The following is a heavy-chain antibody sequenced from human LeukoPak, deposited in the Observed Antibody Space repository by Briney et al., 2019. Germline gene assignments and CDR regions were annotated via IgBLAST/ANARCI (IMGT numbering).Heavy chain of an antibody. D-gene: IGHD6-13*01. V-gene: IGHV3-66*04. Sequence: GGSLRLSCAASRFTFSSFGMHRVRQAPGQGLEWVSVIYSGGSTYYADSVKGRFTISRDNYKNTLYLQMNSLRAEDTAVYYCARLRIAAAGTLDYWGQGTLVTVSS. CDR3: ARLRIAAAGTLDY. CDR1: RFTFSSFG. J-gene: IGHJ4*02. CDR2: IYSGGST.